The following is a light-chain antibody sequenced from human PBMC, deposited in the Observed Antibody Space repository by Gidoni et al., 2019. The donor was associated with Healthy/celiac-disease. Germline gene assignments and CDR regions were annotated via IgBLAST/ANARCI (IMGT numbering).Light chain of an antibody. CDR1: QSLRHSNGYDY. CDR2: LGS. V-gene: IGKV2-28*01. Sequence: DVVMTLSPLSLLVTPGEPASISCRSSQSLRHSNGYDYLDWYLQKPGQFPQLLIYLGSNRASGVPDRFRGSGSGTDFTLKISRVGAVDVGFYYCMQALQTPITFGQGTRLDIK. CDR3: MQALQTPIT. J-gene: IGKJ5*01.